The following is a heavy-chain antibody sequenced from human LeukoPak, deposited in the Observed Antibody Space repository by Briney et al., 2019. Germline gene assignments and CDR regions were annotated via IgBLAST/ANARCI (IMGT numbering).Heavy chain of an antibody. D-gene: IGHD6-19*01. J-gene: IGHJ4*02. Sequence: GGSLRLSCAASGFDFSSNWMHWVRQAPGKGLEWVAVISYDGSNKYYADSAKGRFTISRDNAKNSLFLQMNSLRAEDTAVYYCARDRSSDWHFDFWGPGTPVTVSS. CDR2: ISYDGSNK. CDR1: GFDFSSNW. CDR3: ARDRSSDWHFDF. V-gene: IGHV3-30-3*01.